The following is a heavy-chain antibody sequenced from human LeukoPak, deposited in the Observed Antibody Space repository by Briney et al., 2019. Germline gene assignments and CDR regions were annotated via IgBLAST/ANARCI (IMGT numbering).Heavy chain of an antibody. CDR3: AKIGSLTYWYFDL. CDR1: GGSISSYY. J-gene: IGHJ2*01. D-gene: IGHD1-26*01. CDR2: IYYSGST. Sequence: SETLSLTCTVSGGSISSYYWSWIRQPPGKGLEWIGYIYYSGSTNYNPSLKSRVTISVDTSKNQFPLKLSSVTAADTAVYYCAKIGSLTYWYFDLWGRGTLVTVSS. V-gene: IGHV4-59*01.